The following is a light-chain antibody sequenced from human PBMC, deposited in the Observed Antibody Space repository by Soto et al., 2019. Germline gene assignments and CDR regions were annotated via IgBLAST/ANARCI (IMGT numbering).Light chain of an antibody. CDR3: SSYGGSNNLI. CDR2: EVN. CDR1: SSDVGGYNY. V-gene: IGLV2-8*01. Sequence: QSVLTQPPSASGSPGQSVTISCTGTSSDVGGYNYVSWYQQHPGKAPKLMIYEVNKRPSGVPDRFSGSKSGNTASLSVSGLQADDEADYDCSSYGGSNNLIFGGGTKLTVL. J-gene: IGLJ2*01.